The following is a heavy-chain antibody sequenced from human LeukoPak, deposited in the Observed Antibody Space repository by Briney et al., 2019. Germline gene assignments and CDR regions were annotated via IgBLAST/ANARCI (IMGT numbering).Heavy chain of an antibody. J-gene: IGHJ3*02. CDR2: ISGSGGST. D-gene: IGHD3-10*01. Sequence: GGSLRLSCAASGFTFSSYAMSWVRQAPGKGLEWVSAISGSGGSTYYADSVKGRFTISRDNSKNTLYLQMNSLSAEDTAVYYCAREQITVVRGVKRAFQAFDIWGQGTMVTVSS. CDR3: AREQITVVRGVKRAFQAFDI. CDR1: GFTFSSYA. V-gene: IGHV3-23*01.